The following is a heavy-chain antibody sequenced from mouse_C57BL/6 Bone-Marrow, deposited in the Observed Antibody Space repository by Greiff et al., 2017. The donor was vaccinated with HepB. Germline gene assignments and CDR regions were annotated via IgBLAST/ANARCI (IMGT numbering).Heavy chain of an antibody. D-gene: IGHD1-1*01. J-gene: IGHJ3*01. CDR3: ARLGRVLRAWFAY. V-gene: IGHV5-6*01. CDR1: GFTFSSYG. CDR2: ISSGGSYT. Sequence: VQLQQSGGDLVKPGGSLKLSCAASGFTFSSYGMSWVRQTPDKRLEWVATISSGGSYTYYPDSVKGRFTISRDNAKNTLYLQMSSLKSEDTAMYYCARLGRVLRAWFAYWGQGTLVTVSA.